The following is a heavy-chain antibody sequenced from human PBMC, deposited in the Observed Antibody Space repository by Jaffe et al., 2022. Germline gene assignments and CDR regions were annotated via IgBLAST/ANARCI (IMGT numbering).Heavy chain of an antibody. Sequence: EVQLVESGGGLVQPGGSLRLSCAVSGFTVSSIYMNWVRQAPGKGLEWVSVIHSGGSTYYADSVKGRFTISRDNSKNTLYLQMNSLKAEDTAVYYCARDDYGSGFYDCWGQGALVTVSS. CDR1: GFTVSSIY. CDR3: ARDDYGSGFYDC. V-gene: IGHV3-66*02. J-gene: IGHJ4*02. CDR2: IHSGGST. D-gene: IGHD3-10*01.